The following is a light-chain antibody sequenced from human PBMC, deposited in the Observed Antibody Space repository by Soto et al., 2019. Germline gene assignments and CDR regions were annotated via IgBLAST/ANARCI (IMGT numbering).Light chain of an antibody. V-gene: IGKV3-15*01. CDR3: QQYNNWPRL. J-gene: IGKJ2*01. CDR2: GAS. CDR1: QSVSSN. Sequence: EIVMTQSPATLSVSPGERATLSCRASQSVSSNLAWYQQNPGQAPRLLIYGASTRATGIPARFSGSGSGTEFTLTISSLQSEDFAVYYCQQYNNWPRLFGQGTKLEIK.